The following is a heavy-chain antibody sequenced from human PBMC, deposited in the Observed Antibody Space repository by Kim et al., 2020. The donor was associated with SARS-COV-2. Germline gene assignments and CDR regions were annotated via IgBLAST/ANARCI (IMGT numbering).Heavy chain of an antibody. V-gene: IGHV3-33*01. J-gene: IGHJ4*02. CDR1: GFTFSSYG. CDR3: ARAPYYYDSSGYDY. CDR2: ICYDGSNK. D-gene: IGHD3-22*01. Sequence: GGSLRLSCAASGFTFSSYGMHWVRQAPGKGLEWVAVICYDGSNKYYADSVKGRFTISRDNSKNTLYLQMNSLRAEDTAVYYCARAPYYYDSSGYDYWGQGTLVTVSS.